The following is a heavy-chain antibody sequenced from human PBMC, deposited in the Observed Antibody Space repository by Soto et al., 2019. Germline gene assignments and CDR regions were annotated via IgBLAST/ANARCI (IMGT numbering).Heavy chain of an antibody. V-gene: IGHV3-23*01. J-gene: IGHJ4*01. Sequence: GVSLRLSCVASGFTFSSYSMSWVRPAPGKGLEWVSGFRAGGDDGTTYYADSVKGLFTISRDNSKNTLFLQMNSLRAEDTAISYCAKKVNSGSGSQYFDYFGQGTLVTVSS. D-gene: IGHD3-10*01. CDR1: GFTFSSYS. CDR2: FRAGGDDGTT. CDR3: AKKVNSGSGSQYFDY.